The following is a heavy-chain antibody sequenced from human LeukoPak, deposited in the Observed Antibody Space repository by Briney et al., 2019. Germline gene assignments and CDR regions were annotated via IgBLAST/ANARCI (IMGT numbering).Heavy chain of an antibody. J-gene: IGHJ4*02. Sequence: ASVKLSCKASGSTFSGYYLHWGRQAPGQGLEWMGWINCNGGATDYAQKFKGRVTMTRDMAISTVYMELNSLRAEDTAVYYCAKGNGIQRGLRSFDYWGQGTLVTVSS. CDR1: GSTFSGYY. V-gene: IGHV1-2*02. CDR2: INCNGGAT. D-gene: IGHD5-18*01. CDR3: AKGNGIQRGLRSFDY.